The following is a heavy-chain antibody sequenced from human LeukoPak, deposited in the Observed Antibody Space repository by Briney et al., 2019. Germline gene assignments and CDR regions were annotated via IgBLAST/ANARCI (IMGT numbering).Heavy chain of an antibody. CDR1: GFTFSDCA. J-gene: IGHJ4*02. CDR3: AKDLDSSGYYLGENFGY. D-gene: IGHD3-22*01. V-gene: IGHV3-23*01. Sequence: TGGSLRLSCAASGFTFSDCAMIWVRQAPGKGLEWVSSGSGSSTYYADSVKGRFTISRDNSKNTLYLQMNSLRAEDKAVYYCAKDLDSSGYYLGENFGYWGQGTLVTVSS. CDR2: GSGSST.